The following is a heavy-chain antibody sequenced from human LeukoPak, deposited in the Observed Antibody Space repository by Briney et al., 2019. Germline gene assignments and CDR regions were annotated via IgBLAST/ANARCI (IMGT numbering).Heavy chain of an antibody. CDR2: INSDGSRT. J-gene: IGHJ5*02. CDR1: GFSFSGYW. Sequence: GSLRLSCAASGFSFSGYWMHWVRQAPGKGLVWVSHINSDGSRTTYADSVKGRFTISRDNAKNTLYLQMNSLRAEDTAVYYCARELPVVVVAATRNWFDPWGQGTLVTVSS. V-gene: IGHV3-74*01. CDR3: ARELPVVVVAATRNWFDP. D-gene: IGHD2-15*01.